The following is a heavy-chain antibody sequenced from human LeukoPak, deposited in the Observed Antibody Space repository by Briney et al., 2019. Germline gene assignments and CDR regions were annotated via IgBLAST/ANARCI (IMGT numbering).Heavy chain of an antibody. CDR1: GFTFSSYA. CDR3: ANGIAVAGTRAPFDY. V-gene: IGHV3-23*01. D-gene: IGHD6-19*01. J-gene: IGHJ4*02. CDR2: ISGSGGST. Sequence: GGSLRLSCAASGFTFSSYAMSWVRQAPGKGLEWVSAISGSGGSTYYADSVKGRFTISRDNSKNTLYLQMNSLRAEDTAVYYCANGIAVAGTRAPFDYWGQGTLVTVSS.